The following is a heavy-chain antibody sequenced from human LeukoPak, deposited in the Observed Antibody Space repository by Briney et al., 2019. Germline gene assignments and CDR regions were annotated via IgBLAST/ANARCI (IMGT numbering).Heavy chain of an antibody. D-gene: IGHD1-1*01. Sequence: SVKVSCKASGGTFSNYAISWVRQAPGQGLEWMGGIIPIFGTANYAQKFQGRVTVTTDESTSTAYMELRSLRSDDTAVYYCARVGLERWFDPWGQGTLVTVSS. V-gene: IGHV1-69*05. CDR2: IIPIFGTA. CDR3: ARVGLERWFDP. J-gene: IGHJ5*02. CDR1: GGTFSNYA.